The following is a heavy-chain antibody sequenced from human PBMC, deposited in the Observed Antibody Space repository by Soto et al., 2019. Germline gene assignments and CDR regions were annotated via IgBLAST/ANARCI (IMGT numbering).Heavy chain of an antibody. J-gene: IGHJ5*02. CDR3: AKDHSPSKVGAHSIWFDP. CDR1: GFTFSTYA. D-gene: IGHD1-26*01. Sequence: QSGGSLRLSCAASGFTFSTYAMSWVRQAPGKGLEWVSAISGSGGSTYYADSVKGRFTISRDNSKNTLYLQMNSLRAEDTAVYYCAKDHSPSKVGAHSIWFDPWGQGTLVTVYS. V-gene: IGHV3-23*01. CDR2: ISGSGGST.